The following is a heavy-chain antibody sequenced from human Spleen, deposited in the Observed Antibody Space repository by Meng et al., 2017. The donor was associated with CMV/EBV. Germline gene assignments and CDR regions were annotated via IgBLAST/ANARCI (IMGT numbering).Heavy chain of an antibody. CDR3: ARDFVVGGLDY. CDR1: GFTLSSYT. D-gene: IGHD1-26*01. J-gene: IGHJ4*02. CDR2: VSSSGTYI. Sequence: GESLKISCAAYGFTLSSYTMHWVRQAPGKGLEWVSSVSSSGTYISYADSVKGRFTVSRDIAKISLYLQMNSLRAEDTAVYYCARDFVVGGLDYWGQGTRVTVSS. V-gene: IGHV3-21*06.